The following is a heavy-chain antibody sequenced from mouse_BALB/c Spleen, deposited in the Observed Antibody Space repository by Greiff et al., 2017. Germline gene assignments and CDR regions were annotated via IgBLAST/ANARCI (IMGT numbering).Heavy chain of an antibody. CDR3: NAPLTTVVRVDY. J-gene: IGHJ4*01. CDR2: IDPENGDT. D-gene: IGHD1-1*01. V-gene: IGHV14-4*02. Sequence: VQLQQSGAELVRSGASVKLSCTASGFNIKDYYMHWVKQRPEQGLEWIGWIDPENGDTEYAPKFQGKATMTADTSSNTAYLQLSSLTSEDTAVYYCNAPLTTVVRVDYWGQGTSVTVSS. CDR1: GFNIKDYY.